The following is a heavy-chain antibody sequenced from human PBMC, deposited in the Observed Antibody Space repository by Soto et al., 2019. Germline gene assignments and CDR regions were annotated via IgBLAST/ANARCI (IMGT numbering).Heavy chain of an antibody. CDR2: INPNSGGT. D-gene: IGHD3-10*01. J-gene: IGHJ4*02. CDR3: AREGLLWFGELNY. V-gene: IGHV1-2*02. Sequence: ASVKVSCKASGYTFTGYYMHWVRQAPGQGLEWMGWINPNSGGTNYAQKFQGRVSMTRDTSISTAYMELSRLRSDDTAVYYCAREGLLWFGELNYWGQGTLVTAPQ. CDR1: GYTFTGYY.